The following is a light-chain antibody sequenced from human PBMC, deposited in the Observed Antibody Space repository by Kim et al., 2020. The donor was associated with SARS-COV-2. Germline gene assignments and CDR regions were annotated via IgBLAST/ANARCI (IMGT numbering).Light chain of an antibody. Sequence: NFMLTQPHSVSESPGKTVSISCTRSSGSIASNYVQWYQQCPGSAPTTVIYEDNQRPSGVSDRFSGSIDSSSNSASLTISGLKTEDEADYYCQSYDTSSVVFGGGTKLTVL. CDR1: SGSIASNY. CDR2: EDN. J-gene: IGLJ2*01. V-gene: IGLV6-57*03. CDR3: QSYDTSSVV.